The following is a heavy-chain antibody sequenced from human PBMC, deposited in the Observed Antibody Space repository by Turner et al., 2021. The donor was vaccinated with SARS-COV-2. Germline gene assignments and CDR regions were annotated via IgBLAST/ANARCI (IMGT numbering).Heavy chain of an antibody. D-gene: IGHD6-19*01. CDR1: GFTFSSYE. Sequence: EVQLVESGGGLVQPGGSLRLSFAASGFTFSSYEMNWVRQAPGKGLEWVSYIGRRGRTIYYADSVKGRFTISRDNAKNSLYLQMNSLRAEDTAVYYCARVARGNSGWYYFDYWGQGTLVTVSS. V-gene: IGHV3-48*03. J-gene: IGHJ4*02. CDR3: ARVARGNSGWYYFDY. CDR2: IGRRGRTI.